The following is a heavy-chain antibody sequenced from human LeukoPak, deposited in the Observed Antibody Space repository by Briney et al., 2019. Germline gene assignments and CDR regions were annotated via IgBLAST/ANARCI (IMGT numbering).Heavy chain of an antibody. Sequence: GSLRLSCAASGFTFSSYWMHWVRQAPGKGLVWVSRINSDGSSTSYADSVRGRFTISRDNAKNTLYLQMNSLRAEDTAVYYCARAPPESGYYYYMDVWGKGTTVTVSS. CDR1: GFTFSSYW. V-gene: IGHV3-74*01. CDR3: ARAPPESGYYYYMDV. J-gene: IGHJ6*03. CDR2: INSDGSST. D-gene: IGHD1-26*01.